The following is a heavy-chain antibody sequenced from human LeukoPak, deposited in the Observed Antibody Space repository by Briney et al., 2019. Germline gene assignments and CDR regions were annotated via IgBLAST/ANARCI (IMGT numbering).Heavy chain of an antibody. V-gene: IGHV3-30*04. D-gene: IGHD2/OR15-2a*01. J-gene: IGHJ4*02. CDR2: VSDDGRDS. Sequence: GGSLRLSCASSGFAFSPFAMHWVRQAPVKGPEWVAAVSDDGRDSNYADSVKGRFIISRDNSKKALYLQMSSLRPEDTAVYYCVRSYGHRPAYTTYYPDQFFDSWGQGTLVTVSS. CDR3: VRSYGHRPAYTTYYPDQFFDS. CDR1: GFAFSPFA.